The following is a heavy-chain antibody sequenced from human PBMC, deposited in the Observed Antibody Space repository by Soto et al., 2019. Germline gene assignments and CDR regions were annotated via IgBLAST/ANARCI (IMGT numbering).Heavy chain of an antibody. J-gene: IGHJ4*02. D-gene: IGHD3-10*01. CDR2: ISAYNGNT. CDR1: GYTFTNFG. V-gene: IGHV1-18*01. Sequence: QVQLVQSGAEVKKPGASVKVSCKASGYTFTNFGISWVRQAPGQGLEWMGWISAYNGNTNYAQNFQGRVTMTTDTSTSTANMALRSLRSDDTAVYYCARAGTPIDSWGQGTLVTVSS. CDR3: ARAGTPIDS.